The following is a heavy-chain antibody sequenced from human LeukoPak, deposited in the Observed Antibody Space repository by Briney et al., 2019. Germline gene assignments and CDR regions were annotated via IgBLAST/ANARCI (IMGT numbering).Heavy chain of an antibody. CDR2: INSDGSST. V-gene: IGHV3-74*01. J-gene: IGHJ3*02. D-gene: IGHD6-19*01. CDR1: GFTFSSFW. Sequence: PGGSLRLSCAGSGFTFSSFWMYWVRQAPGKGLVWVSRINSDGSSTDYADSVKGRFTISRDNAKNTLYLQMNSLRGEDTAVYYCARYYSSGGGTRDAFDIWGQGTMVTVSS. CDR3: ARYYSSGGGTRDAFDI.